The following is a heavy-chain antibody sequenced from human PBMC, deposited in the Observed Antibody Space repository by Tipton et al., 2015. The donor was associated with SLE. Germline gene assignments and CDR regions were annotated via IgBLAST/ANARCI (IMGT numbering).Heavy chain of an antibody. V-gene: IGHV4-59*01. J-gene: IGHJ4*02. D-gene: IGHD1-26*01. Sequence: TLSLTCTVSGDSISSYYWSWIRQPPGKGLEWIGYIYDSGSTNYNPSLKSRVTISVDTSKNQLSLKLSSVTAADTAGYYCARAAPTRVGATTFDYWGQGTLVTVSS. CDR3: ARAAPTRVGATTFDY. CDR1: GDSISSYY. CDR2: IYDSGST.